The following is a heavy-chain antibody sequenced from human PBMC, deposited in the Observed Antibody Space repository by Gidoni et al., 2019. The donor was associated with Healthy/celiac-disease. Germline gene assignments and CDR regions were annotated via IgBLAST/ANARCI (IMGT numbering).Heavy chain of an antibody. CDR1: GGTFSSYA. V-gene: IGHV1-69*01. CDR3: ARDGSYCSSTSCYPRSYWYFDL. D-gene: IGHD2-2*01. J-gene: IGHJ2*01. CDR2: IIPIFGTA. Sequence: QVQLVQSGAEVKKPGSSVKVSCQASGGTFSSYAISWVRQAPGQGLEWMGGIIPIFGTANYAQKFQGRVTITADESTSTAYMELSSLRSEDTAVYYCARDGSYCSSTSCYPRSYWYFDLWGRGTLVTVSS.